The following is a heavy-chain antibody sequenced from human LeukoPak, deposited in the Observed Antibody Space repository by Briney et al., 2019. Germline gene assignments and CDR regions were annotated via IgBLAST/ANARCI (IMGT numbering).Heavy chain of an antibody. D-gene: IGHD6-19*01. V-gene: IGHV4-39*07. CDR1: GGSISSSSYY. CDR2: IYHSGST. Sequence: SETLSLTCTVSGGSISSSSYYWGWIRQPPGKGLEWIGSIYHSGSTYYNPSLKSRVTISVDTSKNQFSLKLSSVTAADTAVYYCAVGNSSGWYRYWGQGTLVTVSS. J-gene: IGHJ4*02. CDR3: AVGNSSGWYRY.